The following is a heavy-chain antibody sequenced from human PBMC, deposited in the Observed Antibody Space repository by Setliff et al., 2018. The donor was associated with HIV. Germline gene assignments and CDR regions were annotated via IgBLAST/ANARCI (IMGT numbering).Heavy chain of an antibody. CDR3: ARLGYSGSLVGAFDI. V-gene: IGHV4-34*01. Sequence: TSETLSLTCAVYGGSFSGYYWSWIRQPPGKGLEWIGEINHSGSTNYNPSLKSRVTISVDTSKNQFSLNLTSVTAADTAVYYCARLGYSGSLVGAFDIWGQGTMVTVSS. CDR1: GGSFSGYY. J-gene: IGHJ3*02. CDR2: INHSGST. D-gene: IGHD1-26*01.